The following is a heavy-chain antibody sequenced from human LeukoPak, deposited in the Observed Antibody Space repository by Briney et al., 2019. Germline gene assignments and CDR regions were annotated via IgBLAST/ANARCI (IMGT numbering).Heavy chain of an antibody. J-gene: IGHJ4*02. CDR3: AREDPNYYGSGSYYY. CDR1: GYTFTSYG. D-gene: IGHD3-10*01. V-gene: IGHV1-18*01. Sequence: GASVKVSCKASGYTFTSYGISWVRQAPGQGLEWMGWISAYNGNTNYAQKLQGRVTMTTDTSTSTAYMELRSLRSDDTAVYYCAREDPNYYGSGSYYYWGQGTLVTVSS. CDR2: ISAYNGNT.